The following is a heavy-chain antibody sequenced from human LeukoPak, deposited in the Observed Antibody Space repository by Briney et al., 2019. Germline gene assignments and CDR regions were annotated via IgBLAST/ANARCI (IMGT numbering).Heavy chain of an antibody. V-gene: IGHV3-30*04. D-gene: IGHD3-10*01. CDR2: ISYDGSNK. CDR1: GFTFSSYA. CDR3: ARIPMVRGVIITNY. J-gene: IGHJ4*02. Sequence: GGSLRLSCAASGFTFSSYAMHWVRQAPGKGLEWVAVISYDGSNKYYADSVKGRFTISRDSSKNTLYLQMNSLRAEDTAVYYCARIPMVRGVIITNYWGQGTLVTVSS.